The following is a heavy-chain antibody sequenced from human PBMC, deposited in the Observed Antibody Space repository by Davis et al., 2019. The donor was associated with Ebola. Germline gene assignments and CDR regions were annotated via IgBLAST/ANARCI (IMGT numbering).Heavy chain of an antibody. D-gene: IGHD4-23*01. J-gene: IGHJ6*02. CDR1: GFTVSSNY. CDR2: IYSGGST. CDR3: ARDRDYGGNSPYGMDV. Sequence: GESLKISCAASGFTVSSNYMSWVRQAPGKGLEWVSVIYSGGSTYYADSVKGRFTISRDNSKNTLYLQMNSLRAEDTAVYYCARDRDYGGNSPYGMDVWGQGTTVTVSS. V-gene: IGHV3-53*05.